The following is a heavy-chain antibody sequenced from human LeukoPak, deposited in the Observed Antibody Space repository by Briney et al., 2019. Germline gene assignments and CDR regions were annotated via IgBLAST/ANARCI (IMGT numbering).Heavy chain of an antibody. CDR2: ISYDGSNK. D-gene: IGHD4-17*01. J-gene: IGHJ4*02. V-gene: IGHV3-30-3*01. CDR1: GFTFSSYA. Sequence: PGGSLRLSCAASGFTFSSYAMHWVRQAPGKGLEWVAVISYDGSNKYYADSVKGRFTISRDNSKNTLYLQMNSLRAEDTAVYYCARDIGLGYYGDYVERSLSYWGQGTLVTGSS. CDR3: ARDIGLGYYGDYVERSLSY.